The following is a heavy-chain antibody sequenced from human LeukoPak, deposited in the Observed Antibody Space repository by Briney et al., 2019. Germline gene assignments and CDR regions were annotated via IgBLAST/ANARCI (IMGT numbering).Heavy chain of an antibody. V-gene: IGHV3-30*18. Sequence: PGGSLRLSCAASGFTFSSYWMTWVRQAPGKGLEWVAVISYDGSNKYYADSVKGRFTISRDNSKNTLYLQMNSLGAEDTAVYYCAELGITMIGGVWGKGTTVTISS. CDR3: AELGITMIGGV. CDR1: GFTFSSYW. D-gene: IGHD3-10*02. J-gene: IGHJ6*04. CDR2: ISYDGSNK.